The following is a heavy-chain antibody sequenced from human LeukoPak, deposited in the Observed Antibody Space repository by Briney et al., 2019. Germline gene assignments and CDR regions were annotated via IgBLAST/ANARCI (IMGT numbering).Heavy chain of an antibody. CDR2: ISAYNGGT. CDR3: ARGHSESSLSFFDF. Sequence: ASVKVSCKASGYTFTTYGFNWVRQAPGQGLEWMGWISAYNGGTQYAQKLQGRVTMTTDTSTRTAYLELRSLSSDDTAVYYCARGHSESSLSFFDFWGQGTLVTVSS. CDR1: GYTFTTYG. V-gene: IGHV1-18*01. J-gene: IGHJ4*02. D-gene: IGHD1-26*01.